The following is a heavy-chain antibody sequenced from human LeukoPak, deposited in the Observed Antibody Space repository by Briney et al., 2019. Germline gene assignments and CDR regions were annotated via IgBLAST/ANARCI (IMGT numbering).Heavy chain of an antibody. J-gene: IGHJ4*02. Sequence: SETLSLTCAVYGGSFSGYYWSWIRQPPGKGLEWIGEINHSGSTNYNPSLKSRVTISVDTSKNQFSLKLSSVTAADTAVYYCARGRGSSSKGLGGYWGQGTLVTVS. V-gene: IGHV4-34*01. D-gene: IGHD6-6*01. CDR3: ARGRGSSSKGLGGY. CDR2: INHSGST. CDR1: GGSFSGYY.